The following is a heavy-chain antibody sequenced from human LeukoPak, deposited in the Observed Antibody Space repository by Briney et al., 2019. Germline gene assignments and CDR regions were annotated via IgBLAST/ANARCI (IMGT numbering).Heavy chain of an antibody. CDR2: INPNSGGT. CDR1: GYTFTGYY. D-gene: IGHD2-2*03. V-gene: IGHV1-2*02. Sequence: ASVKVSCKASGYTFTGYYMHWVRQAPGQGLEWMGWINPNSGGTNYAQKFQGRVTMARDTSISTAYMELSRPRSDDTAVYYCARDGYCSSTSCYWNWFDPWGQGTLVTVSS. CDR3: ARDGYCSSTSCYWNWFDP. J-gene: IGHJ5*02.